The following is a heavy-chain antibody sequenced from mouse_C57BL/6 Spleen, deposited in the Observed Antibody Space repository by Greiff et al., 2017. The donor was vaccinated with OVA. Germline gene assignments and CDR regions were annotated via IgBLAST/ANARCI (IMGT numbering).Heavy chain of an antibody. CDR2: ISAGGSYT. CDR3: AREITGYYFDY. Sequence: DVHLVESGGGLVKPGGSLKLSCAASGFTFSSYAMSWVRQTPEKRLEWVATISAGGSYTYYPDNVKGPFTTSRENTTNNLYLQKSHLKAEDTAMYYCAREITGYYFDYWGQGTTLTVSS. CDR1: GFTFSSYA. D-gene: IGHD2-4*01. J-gene: IGHJ2*01. V-gene: IGHV5-4*01.